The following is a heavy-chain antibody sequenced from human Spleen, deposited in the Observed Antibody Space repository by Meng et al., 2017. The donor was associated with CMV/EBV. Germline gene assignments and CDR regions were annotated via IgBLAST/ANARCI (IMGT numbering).Heavy chain of an antibody. CDR1: GFIFSDYG. V-gene: IGHV3-21*04. CDR3: AKQYVNI. D-gene: IGHD3-16*01. CDR2: ISDRSSSI. J-gene: IGHJ3*02. Sequence: GESLKISCVASGFIFSDYGMTWVRQAPGKGLEWVSFISDRSSSIEYADSVKGRFTISRDNSKNTLYLQMSSLRAEDTAVYYCAKQYVNIWGQGTMVTVSS.